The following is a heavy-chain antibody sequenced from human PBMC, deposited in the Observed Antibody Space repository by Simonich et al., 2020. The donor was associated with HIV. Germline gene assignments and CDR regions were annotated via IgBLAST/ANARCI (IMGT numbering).Heavy chain of an antibody. V-gene: IGHV3-48*01. CDR3: ARDGGGATRPIDY. D-gene: IGHD1-26*01. CDR2: IISSGSTK. Sequence: EVQLVESGGGLVQPGGSLRLSCAASGFTFSSYSMNWVRQAPGKGLEWLSYIISSGSTKYYADSVRGRFTISRDNAKNSLYLHMNNLTAEDTAVYYCARDGGGATRPIDYWGQGTLVTVSS. CDR1: GFTFSSYS. J-gene: IGHJ4*02.